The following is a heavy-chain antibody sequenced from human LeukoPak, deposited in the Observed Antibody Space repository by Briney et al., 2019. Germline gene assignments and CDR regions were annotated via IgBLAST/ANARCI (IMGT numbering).Heavy chain of an antibody. D-gene: IGHD3-10*01. CDR1: GYRFTTDY. CDR3: ARQLPGYGSGSYYDY. J-gene: IGHJ4*02. V-gene: IGHV5-51*01. Sequence: GESLKISCKASGYRFTTDYICWVRQMPGEGLEWMGIIYPDDSETNYSPSFQGQVSMSVDKSITTAYLQWSSLKASDTAMYYCARQLPGYGSGSYYDYWGQGPLVTVSS. CDR2: IYPDDSET.